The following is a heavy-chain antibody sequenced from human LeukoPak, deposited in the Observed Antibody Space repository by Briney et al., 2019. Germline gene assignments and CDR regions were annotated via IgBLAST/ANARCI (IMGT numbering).Heavy chain of an antibody. V-gene: IGHV4-4*07. CDR2: IYTSGST. Sequence: PSGTLSLTCTVSGGSISSYYWSWIRQPAGKGLEWIGRIYTSGSTNYNPSLKSRVTMSVDTSKNQFSLKLSSVTAADTAVYYCARTGYSSGFNWFDPWGQGTLVTVSS. D-gene: IGHD6-19*01. CDR1: GGSISSYY. CDR3: ARTGYSSGFNWFDP. J-gene: IGHJ5*02.